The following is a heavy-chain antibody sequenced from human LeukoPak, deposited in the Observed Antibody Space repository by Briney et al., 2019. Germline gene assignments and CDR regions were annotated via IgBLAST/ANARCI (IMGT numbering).Heavy chain of an antibody. V-gene: IGHV3-23*01. CDR1: GFTFSSYA. CDR2: ISGSGGST. J-gene: IGHJ6*02. D-gene: IGHD4-17*01. CDR3: ARDQAGDYYYYGMDV. Sequence: GGSLRLSCAASGFTFSSYAMSWVRQAPGKGLEWVSAISGSGGSTYYADSVKGRFTISRDNSKNSLYLQMNSLRAEDTAVYYCARDQAGDYYYYGMDVWGQGTTVTVSS.